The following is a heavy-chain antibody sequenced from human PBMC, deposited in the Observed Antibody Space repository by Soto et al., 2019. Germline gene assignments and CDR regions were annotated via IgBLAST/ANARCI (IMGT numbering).Heavy chain of an antibody. V-gene: IGHV4-4*02. CDR3: ARVVQGIDY. D-gene: IGHD3-10*01. CDR2: IYHSGST. Sequence: PSETLSLTCAVSGGSIIMNWWSWVRQPPGKGLEWIGEIYHSGSTNYNPSLKSRVTISVDKSKNQFSLKLSSVTAADTAVYYCARVVQGIDYWGQGTLVTVSS. CDR1: GGSIIMNW. J-gene: IGHJ4*02.